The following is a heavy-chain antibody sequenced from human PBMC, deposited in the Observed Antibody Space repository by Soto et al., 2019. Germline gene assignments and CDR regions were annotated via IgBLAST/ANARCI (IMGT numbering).Heavy chain of an antibody. CDR2: IYYIGTT. Sequence: QVQLQESGPGLVKPSQTLSLTCTVSGGSISSGGYYWNWIRQHPGKGLEWIGYIYYIGTTYSSPSLKSRVTISLVTSKSHFSLKLSSVTATETAVYYCARSVSPWGQGTLVSVSS. CDR1: GGSISSGGYY. CDR3: ARSVSP. J-gene: IGHJ5*02. V-gene: IGHV4-31*03.